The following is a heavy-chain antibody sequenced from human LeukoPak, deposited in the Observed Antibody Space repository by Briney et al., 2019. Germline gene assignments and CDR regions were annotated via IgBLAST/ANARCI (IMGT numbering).Heavy chain of an antibody. V-gene: IGHV3-21*01. CDR3: ARGEAAAGDASEFAY. CDR2: ITSSSFSI. CDR1: VFTFNTYI. J-gene: IGHJ4*02. D-gene: IGHD6-13*01. Sequence: KAGGSLRLSCAASVFTFNTYIMAWVRQAPGKGLEWVSSITSSSFSIYYADSVKGRFTISRDNAKNSLYLQMNSLRAEDTAVYYCARGEAAAGDASEFAYWGQGILVTVSS.